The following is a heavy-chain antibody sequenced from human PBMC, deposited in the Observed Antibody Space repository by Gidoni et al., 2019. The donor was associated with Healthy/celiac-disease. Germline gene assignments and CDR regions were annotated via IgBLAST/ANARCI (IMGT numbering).Heavy chain of an antibody. CDR3: AKAAAACTGEYFQH. J-gene: IGHJ1*01. Sequence: EAQLLESGGGWVQPGGSLRLSCAASGITVSSYAMSWVRQAPGKGRECVSAISCSGRSTYYADSVKGRFTISRDNSKNTLDLQMNSLGAECTGVYYCAKAAAACTGEYFQHWGQGTLVTVSS. V-gene: IGHV3-23*01. D-gene: IGHD6-13*01. CDR1: GITVSSYA. CDR2: ISCSGRST.